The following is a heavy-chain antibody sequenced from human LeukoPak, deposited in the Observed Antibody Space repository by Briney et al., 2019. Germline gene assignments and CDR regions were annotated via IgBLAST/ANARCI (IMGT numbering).Heavy chain of an antibody. Sequence: PGGSLRLSCAASGFSFSFYGMHWVRQAPGKGLEWVAVISYDGSNKYYADSVKGRFTISRDNSKNTLYLQMNSLRAEDTAVYYCAKDYYDAYYFDYWGQGTLVTVSS. D-gene: IGHD3-22*01. CDR1: GFSFSFYG. CDR2: ISYDGSNK. J-gene: IGHJ4*02. V-gene: IGHV3-30*18. CDR3: AKDYYDAYYFDY.